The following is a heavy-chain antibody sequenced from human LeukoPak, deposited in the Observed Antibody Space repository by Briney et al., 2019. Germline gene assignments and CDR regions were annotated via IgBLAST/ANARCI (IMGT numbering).Heavy chain of an antibody. D-gene: IGHD3-10*01. J-gene: IGHJ3*01. CDR3: ARYYSDAFDV. CDR2: ISATTGRII. CDR1: GFTFSDYY. Sequence: GGSLRLSCAASGFTFSDYYMTRIRQAPGKGLEWLSYISATTGRIIYYADSVKGRFTISRDNTKNSLFLQMVSLRVEDTALYYCARYYSDAFDVWGQGTVVTVSS. V-gene: IGHV3-11*04.